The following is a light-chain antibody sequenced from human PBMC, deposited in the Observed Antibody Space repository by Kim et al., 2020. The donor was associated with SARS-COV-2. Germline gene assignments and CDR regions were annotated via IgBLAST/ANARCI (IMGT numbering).Light chain of an antibody. Sequence: PGDRATLSCRASRSVTNNYLAWYQQKPGQTLRLLIYGASSRATGIPDRFSGSGSGTDFTLTISGLEPEDFAVYYCQQYAGSPRTFGQGTKVDIK. J-gene: IGKJ1*01. CDR3: QQYAGSPRT. CDR2: GAS. CDR1: RSVTNNY. V-gene: IGKV3-20*01.